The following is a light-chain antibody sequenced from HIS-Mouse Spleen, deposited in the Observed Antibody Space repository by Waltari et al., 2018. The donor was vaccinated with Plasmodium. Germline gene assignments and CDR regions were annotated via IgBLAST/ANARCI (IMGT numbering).Light chain of an antibody. J-gene: IGKJ4*01. V-gene: IGKV3-11*01. Sequence: EIVLTQSPATLPLSPGDIATLSCRASQSVSSYLAWYQQKPGQAPRLLIYDASNRATGIPARFSGSGSGTDFTLTISSLEPEDFAVYYCQQRSNWPRVLTFGGGTKVEIK. CDR2: DAS. CDR1: QSVSSY. CDR3: QQRSNWPRVLT.